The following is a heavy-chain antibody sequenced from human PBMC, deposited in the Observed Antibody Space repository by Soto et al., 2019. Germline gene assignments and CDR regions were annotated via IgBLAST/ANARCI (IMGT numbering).Heavy chain of an antibody. Sequence: QVQLQESGPGLVKPSETLSLTCTVSGGSISSYYWSWIRQPPGKGLEWIGYIYYSGSTNYNPSLKRRVTFSVNTSKTQFPRKLSSVTAADTAVYYCARATFVRADYYYGMDVWGQGTTVTVSS. CDR3: ARATFVRADYYYGMDV. CDR1: GGSISSYY. V-gene: IGHV4-59*01. D-gene: IGHD3-10*01. J-gene: IGHJ6*02. CDR2: IYYSGST.